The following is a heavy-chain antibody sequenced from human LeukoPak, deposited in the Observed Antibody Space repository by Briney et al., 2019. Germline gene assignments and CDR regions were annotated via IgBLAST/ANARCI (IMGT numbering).Heavy chain of an antibody. J-gene: IGHJ4*02. V-gene: IGHV3-21*01. CDR3: ARRGVGASYIDY. D-gene: IGHD1-26*01. CDR2: ISSSSSYI. Sequence: GGSLRLSCAASGFTFSSYSMNWVRQAPGKGLEWVSSISSSSSYIYYADSVKGRFTISRDNAKNSLYLQMNSLRAEDTAVYYCARRGVGASYIDYWGQGTLVTVSS. CDR1: GFTFSSYS.